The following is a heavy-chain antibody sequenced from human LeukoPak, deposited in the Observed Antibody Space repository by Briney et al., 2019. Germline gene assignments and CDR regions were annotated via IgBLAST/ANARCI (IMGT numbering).Heavy chain of an antibody. Sequence: GGSQRLSCAASGFTFSSYAMSWVRQAPGKGLEWVSVISGGGSTYYADSVKGRFTISRDNSKNTLYLQMNSLRAEDTAVYYCAKVKSVGPLDYWGQGTLVTVSS. D-gene: IGHD1-26*01. CDR1: GFTFSSYA. CDR3: AKVKSVGPLDY. V-gene: IGHV3-23*01. CDR2: ISGGGST. J-gene: IGHJ4*02.